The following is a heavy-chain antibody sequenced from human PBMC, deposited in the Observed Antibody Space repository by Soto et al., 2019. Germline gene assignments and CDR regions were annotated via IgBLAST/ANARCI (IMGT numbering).Heavy chain of an antibody. CDR2: INPSGGDT. CDR3: ARAGAPGRRSAPLGYYYYGMDV. V-gene: IGHV1-46*01. CDR1: GYTFTSYY. Sequence: QVQLVQSGAEVKKPGASVKVSCKASGYTFTSYYMHWVRQAPEQGLEWMGIINPSGGDTSPAQKFQGRVTMTRDTSTSTVYMEVSSLRSEDTAVYYCARAGAPGRRSAPLGYYYYGMDVWGQGTTVTVSS. D-gene: IGHD3-10*01. J-gene: IGHJ6*02.